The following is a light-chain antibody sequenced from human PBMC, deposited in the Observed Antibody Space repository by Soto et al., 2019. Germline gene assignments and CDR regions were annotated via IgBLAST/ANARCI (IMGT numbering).Light chain of an antibody. CDR1: QSISSW. V-gene: IGKV1-5*03. CDR2: RAS. J-gene: IGKJ1*01. Sequence: DIQMTQSPSTLSASVGDRVIITCRARQSISSWLAWYQQKPGKAPDLLIYRASTLKTGIPSRFSGSGSGTEFTLTISSLQPDDFATYYCQQYDRASWTFGPGTKVEI. CDR3: QQYDRASWT.